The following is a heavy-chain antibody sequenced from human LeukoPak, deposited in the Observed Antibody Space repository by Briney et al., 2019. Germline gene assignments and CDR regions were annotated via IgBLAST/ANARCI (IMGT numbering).Heavy chain of an antibody. CDR3: ARENDFWSGSPFDY. V-gene: IGHV3-21*05. CDR1: GFTFSSYS. D-gene: IGHD3-3*01. CDR2: ISSSSSHI. J-gene: IGHJ4*02. Sequence: GGSLRLSCAASGFTFSSYSMNWVRQAPGKGLEWVSYISSSSSHIYYADSVKGRFTISRDNAKNSLYLQMHSLRAEDTAVFYCARENDFWSGSPFDYWGQGSLVMVSS.